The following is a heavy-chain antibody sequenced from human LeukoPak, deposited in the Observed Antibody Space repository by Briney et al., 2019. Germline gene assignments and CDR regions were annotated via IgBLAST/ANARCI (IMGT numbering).Heavy chain of an antibody. Sequence: GGSLRLSCAVSGFSFSSYSMNWVRQAPGKGLEWVSSISSSREFIYYADSVKGRFTLSRDNAKNALYLQMNSLRAEDTGVYYCARGDSGSYYSSDHWGQGTLVTVSS. D-gene: IGHD1-26*01. V-gene: IGHV3-21*01. CDR3: ARGDSGSYYSSDH. CDR1: GFSFSSYS. J-gene: IGHJ4*02. CDR2: ISSSREFI.